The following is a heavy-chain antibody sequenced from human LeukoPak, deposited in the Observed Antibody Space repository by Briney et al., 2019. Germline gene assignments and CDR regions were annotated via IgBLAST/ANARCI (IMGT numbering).Heavy chain of an antibody. CDR1: GFTFSSYP. V-gene: IGHV3-23*01. J-gene: IGHJ4*02. D-gene: IGHD2-8*01. CDR2: ISDIENYT. Sequence: GGPLTLSCPAWGFTFSSYPMIGFAQAPGQGLNGVSFISDIENYTSYADSVRGRFTISRDNSRNTLYLQMISLRPEDTAVYYCAKDTSIGKYCTNGVCSPFDYWGQGTLVTVSS. CDR3: AKDTSIGKYCTNGVCSPFDY.